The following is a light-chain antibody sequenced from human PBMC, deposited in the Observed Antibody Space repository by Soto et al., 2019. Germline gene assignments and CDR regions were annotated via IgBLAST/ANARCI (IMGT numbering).Light chain of an antibody. CDR2: GAS. Sequence: EKALTQSPVTLSLSPGERDTLSCRASQSVSSNLAWYQQRPGQAPRLLIYGASTRASGVPDRFSGSGSGTEFILTISSLQSEDSAVYYCQQYDVWPALTFGGGTKVDIK. V-gene: IGKV3-15*01. J-gene: IGKJ4*01. CDR1: QSVSSN. CDR3: QQYDVWPALT.